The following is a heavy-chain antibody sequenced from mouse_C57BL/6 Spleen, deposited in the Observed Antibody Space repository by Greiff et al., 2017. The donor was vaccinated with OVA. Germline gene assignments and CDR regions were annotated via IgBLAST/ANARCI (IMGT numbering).Heavy chain of an antibody. Sequence: QVQLKESGPGLVQPSQSLSITCTVSGFSLTSYGVHWVRQSPGKGLEWLGVIWSGGSTDYNAAFISRLSISKDNSKSQVFFKMNSLQADDTAIYYCARLYYGNYEGYAMDYWGQGTSVTVSS. V-gene: IGHV2-2*01. CDR3: ARLYYGNYEGYAMDY. CDR1: GFSLTSYG. CDR2: IWSGGST. J-gene: IGHJ4*01. D-gene: IGHD2-1*01.